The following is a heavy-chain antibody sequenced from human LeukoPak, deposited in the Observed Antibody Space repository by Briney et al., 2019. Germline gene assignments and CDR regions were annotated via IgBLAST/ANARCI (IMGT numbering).Heavy chain of an antibody. J-gene: IGHJ4*02. V-gene: IGHV1-18*04. CDR1: GYTFTGYY. CDR3: ARDGYNAGSGDYGDY. Sequence: GASVKVSCKASGYTFTGYYMHWVRQAPGQGLEWMGWISAYNGNTNYAQKLQGRVTMTTDTSTSTAYMELRSLRSDDTAVYYCARDGYNAGSGDYGDYWGQGTLVTVSS. D-gene: IGHD5-24*01. CDR2: ISAYNGNT.